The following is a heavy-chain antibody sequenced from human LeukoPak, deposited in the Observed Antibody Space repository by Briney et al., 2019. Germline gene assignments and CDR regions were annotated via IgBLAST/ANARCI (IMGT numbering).Heavy chain of an antibody. D-gene: IGHD5-24*01. Sequence: SVKVSCKASGGTFSSYAISWVRQAPGQGLEWMGGIIPIFGTANYAQKFQGRVTITADESTSTAYMELSSLRSEDAAVYYCARARRDGYNPNWFDPWGQGTLVTVSS. J-gene: IGHJ5*02. CDR3: ARARRDGYNPNWFDP. V-gene: IGHV1-69*13. CDR2: IIPIFGTA. CDR1: GGTFSSYA.